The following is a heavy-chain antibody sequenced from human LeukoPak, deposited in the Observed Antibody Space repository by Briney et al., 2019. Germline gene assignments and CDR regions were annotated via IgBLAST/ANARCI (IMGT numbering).Heavy chain of an antibody. V-gene: IGHV1-2*02. CDR2: INPNSGGT. CDR3: ATDYGGPSDAFDI. CDR1: GYTFTGYY. J-gene: IGHJ3*02. D-gene: IGHD4-23*01. Sequence: ASVKVSYKASGYTFTGYYMHWVRQAPGQGLEWMGWINPNSGGTNYAQKFQGRVTMTRDTSISTAYMELSSLRSEDTAVYYCATDYGGPSDAFDIWGQGTMVTVSS.